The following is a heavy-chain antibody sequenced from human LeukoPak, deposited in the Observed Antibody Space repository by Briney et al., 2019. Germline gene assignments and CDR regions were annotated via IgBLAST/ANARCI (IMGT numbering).Heavy chain of an antibody. Sequence: PGGSLRLSCAASGFTFSSYEMNWVRQAPGKGLEWVSYVSSSGSTIYYADSVKGRFTISRDNAKNSLYLQMNSLRAEDTAVYYCARSAGYSSSWYTRRSTNYYYYMDVWGKGTTVTISS. D-gene: IGHD6-13*01. CDR3: ARSAGYSSSWYTRRSTNYYYYMDV. CDR2: VSSSGSTI. J-gene: IGHJ6*03. CDR1: GFTFSSYE. V-gene: IGHV3-48*03.